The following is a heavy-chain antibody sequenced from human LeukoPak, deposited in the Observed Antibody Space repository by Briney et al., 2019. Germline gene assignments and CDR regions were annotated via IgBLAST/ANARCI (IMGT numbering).Heavy chain of an antibody. Sequence: SETLSLTCAVYGGSFSGYYWSWIRQPPGKGLEWIGEINHSGSTNYNPSLKSRVTISVDTSKNQFSLKLSSVTAADTAVYYCARGLSDRHITIFGVVTPCAFDIWGQGTMVTVSS. CDR2: INHSGST. CDR1: GGSFSGYY. V-gene: IGHV4-34*01. D-gene: IGHD3-3*01. CDR3: ARGLSDRHITIFGVVTPCAFDI. J-gene: IGHJ3*02.